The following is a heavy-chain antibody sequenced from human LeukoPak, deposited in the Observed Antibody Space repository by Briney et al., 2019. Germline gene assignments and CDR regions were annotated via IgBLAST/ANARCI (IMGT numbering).Heavy chain of an antibody. Sequence: SETLSLTCTVSGGSISSSSYYWGWIRQPPGKGLEWIGSIYYSGSTYYNPSLKSRVTISVDTSKNQFSLKLSSVTAADTAVYYCARGGRGTVWGSYRSGGIDYWGQGTLVTVSS. CDR1: GGSISSSSYY. D-gene: IGHD3-16*02. CDR2: IYYSGST. CDR3: ARGGRGTVWGSYRSGGIDY. V-gene: IGHV4-39*07. J-gene: IGHJ4*02.